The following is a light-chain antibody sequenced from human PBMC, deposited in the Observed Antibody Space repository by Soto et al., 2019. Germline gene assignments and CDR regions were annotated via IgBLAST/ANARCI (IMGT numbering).Light chain of an antibody. V-gene: IGKV3-20*01. Sequence: EVVMTQSPATLSVSPGERATLSCRASQSVTSNYLAWYQQKPGQAPRLLIYGVSSRATGVPDRFSGSGSGTDFTLIISRLEPEDFAVYYCQQYTDWPLTFGQGTKVEVK. CDR3: QQYTDWPLT. J-gene: IGKJ1*01. CDR2: GVS. CDR1: QSVTSNY.